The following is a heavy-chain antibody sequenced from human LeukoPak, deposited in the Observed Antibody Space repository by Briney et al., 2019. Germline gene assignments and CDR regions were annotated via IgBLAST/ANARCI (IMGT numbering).Heavy chain of an antibody. J-gene: IGHJ5*02. Sequence: ASVKVSCKASGYTFTSYGISWVRQAPGQGLEWMGWISAYNGNTNYAQKLQGRVTMTTDTSTSTAYMELRSLRSDDTAVYYCARDGYCSSTSCPNFLKCWFDPWGQGTLVTVSS. CDR1: GYTFTSYG. CDR3: ARDGYCSSTSCPNFLKCWFDP. V-gene: IGHV1-18*01. D-gene: IGHD2-2*03. CDR2: ISAYNGNT.